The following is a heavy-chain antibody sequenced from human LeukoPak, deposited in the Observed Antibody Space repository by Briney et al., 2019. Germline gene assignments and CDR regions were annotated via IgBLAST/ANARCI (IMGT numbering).Heavy chain of an antibody. J-gene: IGHJ5*02. CDR1: GFTFSSYS. CDR2: ISSSSSYI. V-gene: IGHV3-21*04. D-gene: IGHD1-26*01. CDR3: ARDSVVGATWYWFDP. Sequence: GGSLRLSCAASGFTFSSYSMNWVRQAPGKGLEWVSSISSSSSYIYYADSVKGRFTISRDNAKNSLYLQMNSLRAEDTALYYCARDSVVGATWYWFDPWGQGTLVTVSS.